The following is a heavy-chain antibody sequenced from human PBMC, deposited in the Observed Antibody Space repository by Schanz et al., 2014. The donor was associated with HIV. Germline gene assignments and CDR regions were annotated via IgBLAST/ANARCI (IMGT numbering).Heavy chain of an antibody. V-gene: IGHV1-69*06. CDR1: GGTFSNYT. D-gene: IGHD2-15*01. CDR2: IIPLLDTT. J-gene: IGHJ4*02. CDR3: ARAGYCSGGSCSPWYFDY. Sequence: QVPLVQSGAEVKKPGSSVKVTCKTSGGTFSNYTITWVRQAPGEGLEWMGGIIPLLDTTNYAQKFQGRVTITADISTNTAYMELTSLRAEDTAVYYCARAGYCSGGSCSPWYFDYWGQGTLVAVSS.